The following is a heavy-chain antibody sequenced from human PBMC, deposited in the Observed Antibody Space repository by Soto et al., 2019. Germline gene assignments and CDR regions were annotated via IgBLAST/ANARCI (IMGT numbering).Heavy chain of an antibody. V-gene: IGHV3-30-3*01. Sequence: QVQLVESGGGVVQPGRSLRLSCAASGFTFSSYAMHWVRQAPGKGLEWVAVISYDGSNKYYADSVEGRFTISRDNSKNTLYLQMNSLRAEDTAVYYCARDPYHYDILTGYPYFDYWGQGTLVTVSS. CDR2: ISYDGSNK. CDR3: ARDPYHYDILTGYPYFDY. D-gene: IGHD3-9*01. J-gene: IGHJ4*02. CDR1: GFTFSSYA.